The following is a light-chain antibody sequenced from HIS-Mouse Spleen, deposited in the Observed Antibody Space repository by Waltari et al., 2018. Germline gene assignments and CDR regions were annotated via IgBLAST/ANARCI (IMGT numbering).Light chain of an antibody. V-gene: IGLV3-10*01. Sequence: SYELTQPPSVSVSPGQTARITCSGDAFPKKYAYWYQQKSGQAPVLVIYEASKRPSGIPEEVAGSSSGTMANLTISGAQVEDEAEYYCYSTDSSGNHRVFGGGTKLTVL. CDR3: YSTDSSGNHRV. J-gene: IGLJ2*01. CDR2: EAS. CDR1: AFPKKY.